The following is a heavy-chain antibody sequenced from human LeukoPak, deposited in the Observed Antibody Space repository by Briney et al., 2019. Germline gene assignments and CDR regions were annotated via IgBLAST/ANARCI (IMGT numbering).Heavy chain of an antibody. CDR3: ARHPSSRYPAKRYSFSPFDI. CDR2: VYYSGNT. V-gene: IGHV4-39*01. CDR1: GGYISSSNYY. Sequence: PSETLFLSCSESGGYISSSNYYWGWIRQPPGKGLECIGSVYYSGNTYYNPSLKSRVTISVDTSKNQFSLKLSSVTAADTAVYYCARHPSSRYPAKRYSFSPFDIWGQGTMVTVSS. D-gene: IGHD5-18*01. J-gene: IGHJ3*02.